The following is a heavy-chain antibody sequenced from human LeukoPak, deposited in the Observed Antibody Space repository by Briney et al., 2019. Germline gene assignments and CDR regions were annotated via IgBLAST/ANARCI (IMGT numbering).Heavy chain of an antibody. J-gene: IGHJ6*03. V-gene: IGHV3-30*04. Sequence: GGSLRLSCAASGFTFSSYAMHWVRQAPGKGLEWVAVISYDGSNKYYADSVKGRFTISRDNSKNTLYLQMNSLRAEDTAVYYCAKIPPVNYYGSGSSYNYYYYYYMDVWGKGTTVTISS. CDR2: ISYDGSNK. CDR1: GFTFSSYA. CDR3: AKIPPVNYYGSGSSYNYYYYYYMDV. D-gene: IGHD3-10*01.